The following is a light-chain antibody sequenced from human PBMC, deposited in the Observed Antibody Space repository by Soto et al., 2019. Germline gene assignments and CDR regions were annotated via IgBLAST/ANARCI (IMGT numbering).Light chain of an antibody. CDR1: QSVSSSY. V-gene: IGKV3-20*01. CDR2: GAS. Sequence: EIVLTQSRGTLSLSPGERATLSCRASQSVSSSYLAWYQQKPGQAPSLLIYGASSRATGIPDRFSGSGSGTDLTLPISRLEPEDFAVYYCQQYGSSPLTFGGGTKVEIK. CDR3: QQYGSSPLT. J-gene: IGKJ4*01.